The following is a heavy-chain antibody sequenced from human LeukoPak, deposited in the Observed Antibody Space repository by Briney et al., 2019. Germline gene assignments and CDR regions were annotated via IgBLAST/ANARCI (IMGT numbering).Heavy chain of an antibody. CDR2: IHDSGST. J-gene: IGHJ5*02. Sequence: SETLSLTCAVSGGSTGSDDWGWIRQPPGKGLEWIGYIHDSGSTKYNPSLKSRVTMSVDTSRNHLSLKLTSVTAADTAVYYCARGRSGGDWFDPWGQGTLVTVSS. CDR3: ARGRSGGDWFDP. CDR1: GGSTGSDD. V-gene: IGHV4-59*01. D-gene: IGHD3-10*01.